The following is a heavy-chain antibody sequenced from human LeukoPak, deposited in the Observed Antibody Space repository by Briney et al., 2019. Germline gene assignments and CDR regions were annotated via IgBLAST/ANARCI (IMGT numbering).Heavy chain of an antibody. Sequence: GGSLRLSCAASGFTFSSYAMHWVRQAPGKGLEWVAVISYDGSNKYYADSVKGRFTIPRDNSKNTLYLQMNSLRAEDTAVYYCARDRLRAAAGTRYDWFDPWGQGTLVIVSS. CDR3: ARDRLRAAAGTRYDWFDP. CDR1: GFTFSSYA. D-gene: IGHD6-13*01. V-gene: IGHV3-30-3*01. J-gene: IGHJ5*02. CDR2: ISYDGSNK.